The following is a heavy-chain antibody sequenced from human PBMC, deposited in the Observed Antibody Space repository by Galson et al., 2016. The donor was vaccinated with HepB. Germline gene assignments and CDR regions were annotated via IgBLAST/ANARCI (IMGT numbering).Heavy chain of an antibody. J-gene: IGHJ3*02. V-gene: IGHV1-69*06. CDR2: IIPFFGTA. CDR3: VRQPDLSFNADDAFDI. CDR1: GGIFTNYA. D-gene: IGHD1-14*01. Sequence: SVKVSCKAYGGIFTNYAISWVRQSPGQGLEWMGGIIPFFGTANSAQKFQGRVTITADKSTSTVYMEVRSLRSDDTAVYYCVRQPDLSFNADDAFDIWGQGTMVTVSS.